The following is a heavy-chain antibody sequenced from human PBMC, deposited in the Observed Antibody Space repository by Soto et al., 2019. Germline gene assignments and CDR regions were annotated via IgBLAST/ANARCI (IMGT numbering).Heavy chain of an antibody. V-gene: IGHV1-69*12. CDR3: ATHTVVPPGNYYSGMDV. J-gene: IGHJ6*02. Sequence: QVQLVQSGAEVKKPGSSVKVSCKASGGTFSSYAISWVRQAPGQGLEWMGGLIPIFGTADYAQKFQGRVTITADESTSTAYMELSSLRSDDPAVYYCATHTVVPPGNYYSGMDVWGQGTTVTVSS. CDR2: LIPIFGTA. CDR1: GGTFSSYA. D-gene: IGHD2-2*01.